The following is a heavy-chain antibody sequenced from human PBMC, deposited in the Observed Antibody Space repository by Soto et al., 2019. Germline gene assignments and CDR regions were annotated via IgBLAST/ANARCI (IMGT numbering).Heavy chain of an antibody. V-gene: IGHV3-23*01. CDR1: GFTFSNYA. Sequence: EVQLLESGGGWVQPGGSLRLSCAASGFTFSNYAMSWVRQAPGKGLEWVSTISGSGDTTYYADSVKGRFTISRDNSKGTLYVQMNSLRAEDTAVYYCAKERPESGYCGDGGCERDFWGQGTLVTVSS. D-gene: IGHD2-8*01. CDR3: AKERPESGYCGDGGCERDF. CDR2: ISGSGDTT. J-gene: IGHJ4*02.